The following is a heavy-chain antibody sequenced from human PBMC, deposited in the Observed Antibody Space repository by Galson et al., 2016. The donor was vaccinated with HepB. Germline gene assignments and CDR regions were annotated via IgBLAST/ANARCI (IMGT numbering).Heavy chain of an antibody. V-gene: IGHV3-23*01. J-gene: IGHJ4*02. CDR1: GFVFSNFG. D-gene: IGHD1-1*01. CDR2: ISTRRTT. Sequence: SLRLSCAASGFVFSNFGLSWVRQAPGKGLEWVASISTRRTTYYSDSVQGRFTISRDNSNNTLYLQMNGLSAEDTAVYYCAKERLVRRIFDHWGQGTLLTVSS. CDR3: AKERLVRRIFDH.